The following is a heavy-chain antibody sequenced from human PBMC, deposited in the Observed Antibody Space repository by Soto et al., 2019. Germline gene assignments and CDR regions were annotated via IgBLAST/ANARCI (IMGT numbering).Heavy chain of an antibody. CDR3: AGEEYDSWSGNTTGVDP. CDR1: GCTCSSYW. CDR2: INSHGSST. D-gene: IGHD3-3*01. Sequence: GWLRRSCAAYGCTCSSYWMHGFRQAPGKGIVWVSVINSHGSSTRYADSVKRRYTNYRANAKNRVYVQMNGMQASNTAVYYCAGEEYDSWSGNTTGVDPWGEGARVT. V-gene: IGHV3-74*01. J-gene: IGHJ5*02.